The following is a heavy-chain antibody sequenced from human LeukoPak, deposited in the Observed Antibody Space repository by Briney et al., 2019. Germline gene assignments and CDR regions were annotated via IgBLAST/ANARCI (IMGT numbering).Heavy chain of an antibody. D-gene: IGHD3-10*01. V-gene: IGHV3-30*02. CDR2: IRYDGSNK. Sequence: GGSLRLSCAASGFTFSSYGMHWVRQAPGKGLEWVAFIRYDGSNKYYAVSVKGRFTISRDNSKNTLYLQMNSLRAEDTAVYYCAKDAPNYYGSGSYPDYWGQGTLVTVSS. J-gene: IGHJ4*02. CDR3: AKDAPNYYGSGSYPDY. CDR1: GFTFSSYG.